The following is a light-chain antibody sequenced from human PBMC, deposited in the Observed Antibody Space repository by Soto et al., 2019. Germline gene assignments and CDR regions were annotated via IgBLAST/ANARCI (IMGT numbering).Light chain of an antibody. CDR1: QSVRSE. Sequence: EIVMTQSPASLSVSPGERVTLSCRASQSVRSELAWYQQKSGQPPRLIIYGASTRATGIPARFSGSGSGTEFTLTINVLQSEDYAVYYCQQYERWPPLTFGGGTKVEIK. CDR3: QQYERWPPLT. J-gene: IGKJ4*01. CDR2: GAS. V-gene: IGKV3-15*01.